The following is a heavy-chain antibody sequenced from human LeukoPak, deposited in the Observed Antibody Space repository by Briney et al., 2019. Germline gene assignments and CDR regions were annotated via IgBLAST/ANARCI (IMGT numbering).Heavy chain of an antibody. CDR1: GFTFSSYS. CDR3: ARDRTLRLLESDC. CDR2: IKQDGSEK. J-gene: IGHJ4*02. D-gene: IGHD3-3*01. Sequence: GGSLRLSCAASGFTFSSYSMSWVRQAPGKGLEWVANIKQDGSEKSYVDSVKGRFTISRDNAKNSLYLQLNSLRAEDTAVYYCARDRTLRLLESDCWGQGTLVTVSS. V-gene: IGHV3-7*01.